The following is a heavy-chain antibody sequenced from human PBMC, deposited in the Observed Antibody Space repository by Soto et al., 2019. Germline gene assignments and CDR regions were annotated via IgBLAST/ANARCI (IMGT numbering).Heavy chain of an antibody. CDR3: ARDRAPFCGGDCGLVDV. CDR2: IRTSSTYI. CDR1: GFNFNNFG. V-gene: IGHV3-21*01. D-gene: IGHD2-21*02. J-gene: IGHJ6*02. Sequence: GGSLTLSCAASGFNFNNFGMNWFRQAPGKGLEWVSSIRTSSTYIYYAESVKGRFTISRDNAKKSLYLEMNRLGVEDTAVYYCARDRAPFCGGDCGLVDVWGQGTSVTVSS.